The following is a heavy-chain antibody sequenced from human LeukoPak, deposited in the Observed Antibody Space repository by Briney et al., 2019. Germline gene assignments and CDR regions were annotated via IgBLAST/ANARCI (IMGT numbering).Heavy chain of an antibody. CDR3: ARGPLQYDILTGSNWSDP. V-gene: IGHV3-7*01. D-gene: IGHD3-9*01. Sequence: PGGSLRLSCAASGFTFSSYWMSWVRQAPGKGLEWVANIKQDGSEKYYVDSVKGRFTISRDNAKNSLYLQMNSLRAEDTAVYYCARGPLQYDILTGSNWSDPWGQGTLVTVSS. CDR1: GFTFSSYW. J-gene: IGHJ5*02. CDR2: IKQDGSEK.